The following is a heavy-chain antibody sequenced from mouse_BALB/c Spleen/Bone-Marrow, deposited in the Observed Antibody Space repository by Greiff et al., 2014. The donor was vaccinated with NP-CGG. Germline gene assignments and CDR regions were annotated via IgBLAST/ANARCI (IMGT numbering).Heavy chain of an antibody. J-gene: IGHJ3*01. CDR2: INPSTGYT. V-gene: IGHV1-7*01. D-gene: IGHD4-1*01. CDR1: GYTLTSYW. CDR3: ARSAPWDGFAY. Sequence: QVQLKESGAELAKPGASVKMSCKASGYTLTSYWMHWVKQRPGQGLEWIGYINPSTGYTEYNQKFKDKATLTADKSSSTAYMQLSSLTSEDSAVYYCARSAPWDGFAYWGQGTLVTVSA.